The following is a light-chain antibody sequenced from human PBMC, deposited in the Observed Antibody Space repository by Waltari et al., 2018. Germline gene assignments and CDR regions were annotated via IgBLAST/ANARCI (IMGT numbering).Light chain of an antibody. V-gene: IGLV2-8*01. CDR3: NSYAGLHHIV. J-gene: IGLJ2*01. Sequence: QSALTQPPSASGSLGQSVTISCTGTSNDIGRFPFVSWYQQHSGKAPKLIIYAVHNRPAGVPDRFSAASSGNTASLTVSAPQAEDEADYYCNSYAGLHHIVFGGGTRLTVL. CDR2: AVH. CDR1: SNDIGRFPF.